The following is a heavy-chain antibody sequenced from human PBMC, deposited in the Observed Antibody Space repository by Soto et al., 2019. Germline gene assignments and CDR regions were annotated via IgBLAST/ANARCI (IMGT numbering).Heavy chain of an antibody. CDR1: AFTFRGYT. CDR2: ISYDGSKT. V-gene: IGHV3-30*04. D-gene: IGHD4-4*01. Sequence: PGGSLRLSCAASAFTFRGYTMHWVRQAPGKGLEWVATISYDGSKTNYADSVRGRFTISRDNSKSTLFLQMDSLRPEDTAVYSCARDRDSSYFPPPYYFDSWGQGTLVTVSS. J-gene: IGHJ4*02. CDR3: ARDRDSSYFPPPYYFDS.